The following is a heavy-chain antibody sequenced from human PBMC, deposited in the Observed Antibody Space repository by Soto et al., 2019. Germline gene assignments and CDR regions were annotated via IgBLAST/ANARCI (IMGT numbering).Heavy chain of an antibody. Sequence: GGSLRLSCAASGFIFSSYWMHWVRQIPGKGLEWVSRVDADGHNIDYADFVKGRFTISRDNAKNTLYLQMNSLRVEDTAIYYCARAQYDSWGQGILVTVSS. CDR1: GFIFSSYW. CDR2: VDADGHNI. CDR3: ARAQYDS. J-gene: IGHJ4*02. V-gene: IGHV3-74*01.